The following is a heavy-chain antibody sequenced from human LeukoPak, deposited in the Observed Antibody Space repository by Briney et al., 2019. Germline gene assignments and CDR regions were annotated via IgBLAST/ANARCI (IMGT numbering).Heavy chain of an antibody. J-gene: IGHJ6*02. CDR3: ARDGYGDYGGKDYYGMDV. D-gene: IGHD4-23*01. CDR1: GGSISSYY. Sequence: SETLSLTCTVSGGSISSYYWSWIRQPPGKGLEWIGYIYYSGSTNYNPSLKSRVTISVDTSKNQFSLKLSSVTAADTAVYYCARDGYGDYGGKDYYGMDVWGQGTTVTVSS. V-gene: IGHV4-59*01. CDR2: IYYSGST.